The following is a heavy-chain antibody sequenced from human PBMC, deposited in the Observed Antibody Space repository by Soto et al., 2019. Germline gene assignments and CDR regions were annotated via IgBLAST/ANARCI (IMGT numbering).Heavy chain of an antibody. V-gene: IGHV1-2*04. Sequence: GASVKVSCKASGYTFTSYYMHWVRQAPGQGLEWMGWINPNSGGTNYAQKFQGWVTMTRDTSIGTAYMELSRLRSDDTAVYYCARAGYDSSGYYVDYWGQGTLVTVSS. J-gene: IGHJ4*02. CDR3: ARAGYDSSGYYVDY. CDR2: INPNSGGT. D-gene: IGHD3-22*01. CDR1: GYTFTSYY.